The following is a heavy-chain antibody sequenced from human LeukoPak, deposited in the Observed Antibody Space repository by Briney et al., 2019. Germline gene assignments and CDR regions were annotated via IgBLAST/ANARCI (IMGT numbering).Heavy chain of an antibody. D-gene: IGHD2-2*01. CDR1: GYTFTGYY. Sequence: ASVKVSCKASGYTFTGYYMHWVRQAPGQGLEWMGWIHPNSGGTNYAQKFQGRVTMTRDTSISTAYMELSRLRSDDTAVYYCLVVPAATPTSGWFDPWGQGTLVTVSS. CDR2: IHPNSGGT. V-gene: IGHV1-2*02. CDR3: LVVPAATPTSGWFDP. J-gene: IGHJ5*02.